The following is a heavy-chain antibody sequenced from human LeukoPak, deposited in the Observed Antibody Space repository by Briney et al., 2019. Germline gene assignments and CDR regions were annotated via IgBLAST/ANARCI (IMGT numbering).Heavy chain of an antibody. Sequence: GASVKVSCKASGGTFSSYAISWVRQAPGQGLEWMGGIIPILGTANYAQKFQGRVTITADESTSTAYMQLSSLRSEDTAVYSCARSSRSYYYYYMDVWGKGTTVTISS. J-gene: IGHJ6*03. CDR2: IIPILGTA. D-gene: IGHD2-2*01. CDR3: ARSSRSYYYYYMDV. V-gene: IGHV1-69*13. CDR1: GGTFSSYA.